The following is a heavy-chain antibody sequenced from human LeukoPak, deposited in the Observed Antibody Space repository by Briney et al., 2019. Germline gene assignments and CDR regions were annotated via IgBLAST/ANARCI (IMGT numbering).Heavy chain of an antibody. CDR2: INHSGST. V-gene: IGHV4-34*01. Sequence: SETLSLTCAVYGGSFSGYYWSWIRQPPGKGLEWIGEINHSGSTNYNPSLKSRVTISVDTSKNQFSLKLSSVTAADTAVYYCARAGAAAGYIDYYYYMDVWGKGTTVTVSS. CDR3: ARAGAAAGYIDYYYYMDV. CDR1: GGSFSGYY. D-gene: IGHD6-13*01. J-gene: IGHJ6*03.